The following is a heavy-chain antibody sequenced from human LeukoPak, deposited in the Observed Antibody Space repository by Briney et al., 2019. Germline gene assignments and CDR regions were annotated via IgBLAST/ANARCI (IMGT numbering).Heavy chain of an antibody. CDR2: INHGGGT. V-gene: IGHV4-34*01. Sequence: SETLSLTCAVYGGSFSDYFWNWIRQTPGKGLEWIGEINHGGGTNYNPSVKSRATISVDTSKKQFSLNLTSVTAADTAVYYCARGVDYYGVWGQGTLVTVSS. J-gene: IGHJ4*02. CDR1: GGSFSDYF. D-gene: IGHD3-10*01. CDR3: ARGVDYYGV.